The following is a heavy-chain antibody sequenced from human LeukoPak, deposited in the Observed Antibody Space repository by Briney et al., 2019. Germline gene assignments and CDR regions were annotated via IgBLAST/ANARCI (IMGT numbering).Heavy chain of an antibody. J-gene: IGHJ4*02. CDR1: GFSFSSYG. CDR2: ISSSSSTI. CDR3: ARRSGSPDY. V-gene: IGHV3-48*01. D-gene: IGHD1-26*01. Sequence: GGTLRLSCAASGFSFSSYGMSWVRQAPGKGLEWVSYISSSSSTIYYANSVKGRFTISRDNAKNSLYLQMNSLRAEDTAVYYCARRSGSPDYWGQGTLVTVSS.